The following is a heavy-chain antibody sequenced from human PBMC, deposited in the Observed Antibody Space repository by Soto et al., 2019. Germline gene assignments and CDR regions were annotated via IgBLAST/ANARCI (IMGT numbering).Heavy chain of an antibody. CDR2: XXXXGXX. Sequence: PGGSLRPSCAASGFTVSSNYMSWVRQAPGRGREXXSXXXXXGXXXTADSVNGKFTIFRDNTKNTLYLQMNSLRAEDTAVYYCAKDQAFDPRGQGTLVTASS. CDR1: GFTVSSNY. V-gene: IGHV3-53*01. CDR3: AKDQAFDP. J-gene: IGHJ5*02.